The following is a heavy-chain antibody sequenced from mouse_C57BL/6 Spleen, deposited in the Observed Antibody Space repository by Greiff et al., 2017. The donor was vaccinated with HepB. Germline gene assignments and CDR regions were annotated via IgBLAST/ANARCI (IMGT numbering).Heavy chain of an antibody. Sequence: EVHLVESEGGLVQPGSSMKLSCTASGFTFSDYYMAWVRQVPEKGLEWVANINYDGSSTYYLDSLKSRFIISRDNAKNILYLQMSSLKSEDTATYYCARDGYYGGVYAMDYWGQGTSVTVSS. CDR1: GFTFSDYY. V-gene: IGHV5-16*01. J-gene: IGHJ4*01. D-gene: IGHD2-3*01. CDR3: ARDGYYGGVYAMDY. CDR2: INYDGSST.